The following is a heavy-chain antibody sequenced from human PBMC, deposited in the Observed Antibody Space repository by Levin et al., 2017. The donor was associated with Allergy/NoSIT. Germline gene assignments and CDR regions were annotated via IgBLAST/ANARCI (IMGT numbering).Heavy chain of an antibody. V-gene: IGHV4-31*03. J-gene: IGHJ4*02. CDR1: GGSISSGGYY. D-gene: IGHD4-23*01. CDR3: ASRDYGGNSDYFDY. Sequence: SETLSLTCTVSGGSISSGGYYWSWIRQHPGKGLEWIGYIYYSGSTYYNPSLKSRVTISVDTSKNQFSLKLSSVTAADTAVYYCASRDYGGNSDYFDYWGQGTLVTVSS. CDR2: IYYSGST.